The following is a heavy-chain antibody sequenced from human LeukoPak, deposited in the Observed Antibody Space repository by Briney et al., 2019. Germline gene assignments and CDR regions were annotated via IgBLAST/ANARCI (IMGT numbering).Heavy chain of an antibody. CDR3: ARDGLPRFLEWPFGAFDP. J-gene: IGHJ5*02. CDR1: GYTFTSYG. Sequence: ASVKVSCKASGYTFTSYGISWVRQAPGQGLEWMGLISAYNGNTNYAQKLQGRVTMTTDTSTSTAYMELRSLRSDDTAVYYCARDGLPRFLEWPFGAFDPWGQGTLVTVSS. D-gene: IGHD3-3*01. CDR2: ISAYNGNT. V-gene: IGHV1-18*01.